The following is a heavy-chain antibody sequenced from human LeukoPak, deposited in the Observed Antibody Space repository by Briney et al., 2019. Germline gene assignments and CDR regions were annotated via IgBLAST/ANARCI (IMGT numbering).Heavy chain of an antibody. J-gene: IGHJ6*03. CDR1: RFSFSDYD. V-gene: IGHV3-30*03. CDR3: ARFAAGGSYYYYMDV. CDR2: ISSDGSRK. D-gene: IGHD6-25*01. Sequence: GGSLRLSCRASRFSFSDYDMHWVRQAPGKGLEWVAVISSDGSRKHYGDSVKGRFTISRDNAKNSLYLQMNSLRADDTAVYYCARFAAGGSYYYYMDVWGKGTTVTVSS.